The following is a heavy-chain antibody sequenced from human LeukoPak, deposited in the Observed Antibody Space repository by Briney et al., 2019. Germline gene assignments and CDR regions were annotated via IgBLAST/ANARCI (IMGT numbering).Heavy chain of an antibody. CDR1: GFTFSSYA. Sequence: PGGSLRLSCAASGFTFSSYAMSWVRQAPGKGLEWVSAISGSGGSTYYADSVKGRFTISRDNSKNTLYLQMNSLRAEDTAVYYCVNNLGEVVPDYYYYYMDVWGKGTTVTVSS. D-gene: IGHD2-15*01. J-gene: IGHJ6*03. V-gene: IGHV3-23*01. CDR3: VNNLGEVVPDYYYYYMDV. CDR2: ISGSGGST.